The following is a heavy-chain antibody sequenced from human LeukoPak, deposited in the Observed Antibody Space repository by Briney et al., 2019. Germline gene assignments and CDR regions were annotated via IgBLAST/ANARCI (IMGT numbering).Heavy chain of an antibody. CDR1: GGSISSYY. V-gene: IGHV4-59*08. Sequence: SETLSLTCTVSGGSISSYYWSWIRQPPGKGLEWIGYIYYSGSTNYNPSLKSRVTISVDTSKNQFSLKLSPVTAADTAVYYCARAVWGYSYGYSFDYWGQGTLVTVSS. CDR2: IYYSGST. J-gene: IGHJ4*02. D-gene: IGHD5-18*01. CDR3: ARAVWGYSYGYSFDY.